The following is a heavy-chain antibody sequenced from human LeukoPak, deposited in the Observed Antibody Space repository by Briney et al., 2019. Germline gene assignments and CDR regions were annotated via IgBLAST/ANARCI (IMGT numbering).Heavy chain of an antibody. CDR3: AELGITMTGGV. V-gene: IGHV3-48*03. CDR1: GFTFSSYE. Sequence: GGSLRLSCAASGFTFSSYEMNWVRQAPGKVLEWVSYISSSGSTIYYADSVKGRFTISRDNAKNSLYLQMNSLRAEDTAVYYCAELGITMTGGVWGKGTTVTISS. CDR2: ISSSGSTI. J-gene: IGHJ6*04. D-gene: IGHD3-10*02.